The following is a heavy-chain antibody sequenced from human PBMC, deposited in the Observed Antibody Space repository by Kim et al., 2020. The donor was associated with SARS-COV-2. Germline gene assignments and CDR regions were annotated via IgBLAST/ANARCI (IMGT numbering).Heavy chain of an antibody. J-gene: IGHJ5*01. CDR2: ISSNGLNT. V-gene: IGHV3-30*03. CDR3: ARAKRVAPTDTSSFYA. CDR1: RFTFRNHG. D-gene: IGHD6-6*01. Sequence: GGSLRLSCAASRFTFRNHGIRWVRQAPGKGLQWVSLISSNGLNTYYEASVEGRFTISRDNSKNMVHLQMNSLRSDDTAVYFCARAKRVAPTDTSSFYAWG.